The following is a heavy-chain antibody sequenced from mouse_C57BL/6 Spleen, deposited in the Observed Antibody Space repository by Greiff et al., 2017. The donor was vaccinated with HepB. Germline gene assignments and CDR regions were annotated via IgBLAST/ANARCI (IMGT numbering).Heavy chain of an antibody. D-gene: IGHD3-2*02. CDR1: GYTFTSYW. V-gene: IGHV1-53*01. J-gene: IGHJ3*01. Sequence: QIQLQQPGTELVKPGASVKLSCKASGYTFTSYWMHWVKQRPGQGLEWIGNINPSNGGTNYNEKFKSKATLTVDKSSSTAYMQLSSLTSEDSAVYYCARERSGYVAWFAYWGQGTLVTVSA. CDR3: ARERSGYVAWFAY. CDR2: INPSNGGT.